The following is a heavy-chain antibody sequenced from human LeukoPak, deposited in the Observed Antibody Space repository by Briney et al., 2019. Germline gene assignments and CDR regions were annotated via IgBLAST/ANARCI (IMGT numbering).Heavy chain of an antibody. CDR3: ARGSPYFYDTNGYYYAFDF. V-gene: IGHV3-48*01. CDR1: GFTFSTYS. Sequence: GGSLRPSCAASGFTFSTYSMNWVRQAPGKGLQWISYISGSSSTIYYADSVKGRFTISRDNAKNSLYLQMNSLRAEDTAVYYCARGSPYFYDTNGYYYAFDFWGQGTMVTVSS. D-gene: IGHD3-22*01. J-gene: IGHJ3*01. CDR2: ISGSSSTI.